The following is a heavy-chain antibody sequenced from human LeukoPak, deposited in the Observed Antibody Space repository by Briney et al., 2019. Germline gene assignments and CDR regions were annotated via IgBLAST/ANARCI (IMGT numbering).Heavy chain of an antibody. D-gene: IGHD4-11*01. V-gene: IGHV1-2*02. J-gene: IGHJ4*02. Sequence: ASVKISCKASGYTFRGNYIHWLRQAPGQGLEWMGWIDANNGDTKSAQKFQGRITMSRDTSISTAYMDLSSLSPDDAAVYYCARDPSSVTLYSFDYWGQGTLVTVSS. CDR1: GYTFRGNY. CDR3: ARDPSSVTLYSFDY. CDR2: IDANNGDT.